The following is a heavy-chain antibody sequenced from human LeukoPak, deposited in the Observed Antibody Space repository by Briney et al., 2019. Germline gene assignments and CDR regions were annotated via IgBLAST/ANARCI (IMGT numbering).Heavy chain of an antibody. J-gene: IGHJ5*02. CDR3: AGDPYNWNDGGTWFDP. CDR2: IYYSGST. CDR1: GGSISSYY. Sequence: SETLSLTCTVSGGSISSYYWSWIRQPPGKGLEWIGYIYYSGSTNYNPSLKSRVTISVDTSKNQFSLKLSSVTAADTAVYYCAGDPYNWNDGGTWFDPWGQGTLVTVSS. D-gene: IGHD1-20*01. V-gene: IGHV4-59*01.